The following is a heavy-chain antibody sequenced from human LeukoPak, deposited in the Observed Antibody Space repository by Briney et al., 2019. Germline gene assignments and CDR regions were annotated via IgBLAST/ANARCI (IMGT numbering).Heavy chain of an antibody. CDR2: IYTSGST. J-gene: IGHJ4*02. V-gene: IGHV4-4*07. Sequence: SETLSLTCTVSGGSISSYYWSWIRQPPGKGLEWIGHIYTSGSTNYNPSLKSRVTMSVDTSKNQFSLKLSSVTAADTAVYYCASLRITMVRGVITQTLYYFDYWGQGTLVTVSS. D-gene: IGHD3-10*01. CDR1: GGSISSYY. CDR3: ASLRITMVRGVITQTLYYFDY.